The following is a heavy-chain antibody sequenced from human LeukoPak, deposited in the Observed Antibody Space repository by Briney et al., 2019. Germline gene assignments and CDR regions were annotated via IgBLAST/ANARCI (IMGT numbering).Heavy chain of an antibody. Sequence: PGGSLRLSCAASGFTFSSYAMSWVRQAPGKGLEWVSAISGSGGSTYYADSVKGRFTISRDNSKNTLYLQMNSLRAEDTAVYYCAKGAPYDSSGYLDAFDIWGQGTMVTISS. CDR3: AKGAPYDSSGYLDAFDI. D-gene: IGHD3-22*01. CDR1: GFTFSSYA. V-gene: IGHV3-23*01. CDR2: ISGSGGST. J-gene: IGHJ3*02.